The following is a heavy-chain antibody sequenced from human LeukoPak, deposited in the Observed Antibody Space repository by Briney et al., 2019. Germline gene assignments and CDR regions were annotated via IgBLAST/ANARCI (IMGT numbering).Heavy chain of an antibody. D-gene: IGHD1-26*01. V-gene: IGHV4-59*08. J-gene: IGHJ3*02. CDR3: ASRSDSGSYLPPDAFDI. CDR2: IYSSGST. Sequence: SQTLSLTCTVSGGSISRYNWSWIRQPPRKGLEWIGYIYSSGSTNYNPSPKSRVTISVDTSKNQFSLKLSSVTAADTAVYYCASRSDSGSYLPPDAFDIWGQGTMVTVSS. CDR1: GGSISRYN.